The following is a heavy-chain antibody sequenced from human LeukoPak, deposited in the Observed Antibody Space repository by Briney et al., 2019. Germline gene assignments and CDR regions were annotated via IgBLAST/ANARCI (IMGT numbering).Heavy chain of an antibody. Sequence: PGGSLRLSCAASGFTFSSYSMNWVRQAPGKGLEWVSSISSSSSYIYYADSVKGRFTISRDNAKNSLYLQMNSLRAEDTAVYYCARGVGHYYESRDYWGQGTLVTVSS. J-gene: IGHJ4*02. CDR3: ARGVGHYYESRDY. CDR1: GFTFSSYS. D-gene: IGHD3-22*01. CDR2: ISSSSSYI. V-gene: IGHV3-21*01.